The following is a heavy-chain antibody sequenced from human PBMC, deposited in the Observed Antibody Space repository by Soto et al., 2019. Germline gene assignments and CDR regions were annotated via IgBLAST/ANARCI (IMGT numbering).Heavy chain of an antibody. J-gene: IGHJ6*02. V-gene: IGHV3-23*01. CDR2: IKSGGDRA. D-gene: IGHD7-27*01. CDR3: AKNRGSWNPMYYDMDV. CDR1: GFTFSAYA. Sequence: EVQLLESGGGLVQPGESLRLSCVVSGFTFSAYAMSWVRQAPGKGLEWVSAIKSGGDRAFYADSVQGRFSISRDDSKKTLYLQMDRLRAEDTAVYHCAKNRGSWNPMYYDMDVWGQGTTVTVSS.